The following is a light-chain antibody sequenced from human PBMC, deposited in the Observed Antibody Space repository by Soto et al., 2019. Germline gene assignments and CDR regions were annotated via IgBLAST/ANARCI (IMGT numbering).Light chain of an antibody. CDR2: GNT. CDR1: SSNIGAGYD. CDR3: AAWDDSLDGVV. V-gene: IGLV1-40*01. J-gene: IGLJ2*01. Sequence: QAVVTQPPSVSGAPGQTVTITCTGSSSNIGAGYDVHWYQHLPGTAPKLLIFGNTNRPSGVPARFSGSKSGTSASLAITGLQADDEGDYYCAAWDDSLDGVVFGGGTKLTVL.